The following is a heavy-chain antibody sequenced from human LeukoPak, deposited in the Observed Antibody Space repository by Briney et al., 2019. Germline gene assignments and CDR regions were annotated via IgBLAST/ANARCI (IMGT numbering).Heavy chain of an antibody. CDR1: GYTLTELS. V-gene: IGHV1-24*01. CDR2: FDPEDGET. CDR3: ATGRRGDTLELRGLLDY. Sequence: ASVKVSCKVSGYTLTELSMQWVRQAPGKGLEWMGGFDPEDGETIYAQKFQGRVTMTEDTSTDTAYMELSSLRSEDTAVYYCATGRRGDTLELRGLLDYWGQGTLVTVSS. J-gene: IGHJ4*02. D-gene: IGHD1-7*01.